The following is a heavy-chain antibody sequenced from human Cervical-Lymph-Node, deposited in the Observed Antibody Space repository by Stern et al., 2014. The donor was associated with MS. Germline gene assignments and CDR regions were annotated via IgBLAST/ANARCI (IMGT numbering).Heavy chain of an antibody. CDR3: ARAKGSGIYYNVFSH. Sequence: QVQLVQSGAEVKEPGASVQVSCKASGYTFNTYGITWLRQAPGQGLEWMGWVSVYNGNPNYALKFQGRVSMTTDTSTSTVYMELRSLRSDDTAIYYCARAKGSGIYYNVFSHWGQGTVVTVSS. CDR2: VSVYNGNP. J-gene: IGHJ1*01. CDR1: GYTFNTYG. V-gene: IGHV1-18*01. D-gene: IGHD3-10*01.